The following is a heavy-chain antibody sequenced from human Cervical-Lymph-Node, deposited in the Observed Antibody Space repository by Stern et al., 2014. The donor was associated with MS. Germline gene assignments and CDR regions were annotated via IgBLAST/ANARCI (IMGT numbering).Heavy chain of an antibody. J-gene: IGHJ6*02. D-gene: IGHD4-11*01. Sequence: EVQLEESGAEVKKPGESLKISCKGSGYSFTSHWIGWVRQMPGKGLEWMGMIYPGDSDNRYSPSFQGPVTISAGKTNRHAYLQWGSLKASDTAIYYCARHQTDYKGRDYYYYGMDVWGQGTTVTVSS. V-gene: IGHV5-51*01. CDR2: IYPGDSDN. CDR3: ARHQTDYKGRDYYYYGMDV. CDR1: GYSFTSHW.